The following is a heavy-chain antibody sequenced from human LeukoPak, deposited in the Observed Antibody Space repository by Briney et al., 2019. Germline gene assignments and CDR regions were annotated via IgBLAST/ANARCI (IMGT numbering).Heavy chain of an antibody. J-gene: IGHJ5*02. Sequence: SETLSLTCTVSGDSISNSYYWGWIRQPPGKGLEWIGTIYYIGSTYYNPSLKSRVTMSVDTSKNQFSLKLSSVTAADTAVYYCARHYGPWGQGTLVTVS. D-gene: IGHD3-10*01. CDR2: IYYIGST. CDR3: ARHYGP. CDR1: GDSISNSYY. V-gene: IGHV4-39*01.